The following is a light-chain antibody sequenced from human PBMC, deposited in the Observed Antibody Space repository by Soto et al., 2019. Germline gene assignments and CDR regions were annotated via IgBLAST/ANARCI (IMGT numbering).Light chain of an antibody. CDR1: QTVPTTY. J-gene: IGKJ5*01. CDR3: QQYGVSPPIT. Sequence: EIVLTQSPGTLSLSPGERATLSCRASQTVPTTYLAWYQQKPGQAPRHLIHGASTRATGIPDRFIGSGSGAAFTLAISRLEPEDSAVYYCQQYGVSPPITFGEGTRLEIK. V-gene: IGKV3-20*01. CDR2: GAS.